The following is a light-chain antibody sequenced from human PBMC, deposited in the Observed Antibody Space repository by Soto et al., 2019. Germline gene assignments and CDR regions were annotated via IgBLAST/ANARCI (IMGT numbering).Light chain of an antibody. Sequence: DIVMTQSPDSLAVSLGERATINCKCSQSVLFSSNNKNYLAWYQQKPGQPPKLLIYWASSRESGVPDRFSGSGSGTDFTPTISSLQAEDVAVYYRQQYYNTPPTFGQGTKVEIK. V-gene: IGKV4-1*01. J-gene: IGKJ1*01. CDR1: QSVLFSSNNKNY. CDR3: QQYYNTPPT. CDR2: WAS.